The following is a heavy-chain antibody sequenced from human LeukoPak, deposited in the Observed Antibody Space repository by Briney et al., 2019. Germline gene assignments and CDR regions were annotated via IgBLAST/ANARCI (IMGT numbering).Heavy chain of an antibody. CDR3: ARISRVGSHFWRGYTHYYMDV. D-gene: IGHD3-3*02. Sequence: SETLSLTCTVSGGSISSHYWSWIRQPPGKGLEWIGYIYYRGSTNYNPSLKSRVTISVDTSKNQFSLKLSSVTAAYTAGYYCARISRVGSHFWRGYTHYYMDVWGKGATVTVSS. V-gene: IGHV4-59*11. J-gene: IGHJ6*03. CDR2: IYYRGST. CDR1: GGSISSHY.